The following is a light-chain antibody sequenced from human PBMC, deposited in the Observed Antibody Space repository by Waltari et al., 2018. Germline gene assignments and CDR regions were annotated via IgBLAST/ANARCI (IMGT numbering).Light chain of an antibody. V-gene: IGLV2-11*01. CDR1: NSDVGAYQY. Sequence: QSALTHPRPVPGSPGQSVTTSCTGTNSDVGAYQYVSWYQHHPGNAPKLILYDVTKRPSGLPDRVAGSKASNTAALTSAGVYAKDVADYYCCSYADAFAGVFGGGTKLTVL. CDR2: DVT. J-gene: IGLJ3*02. CDR3: CSYADAFAGV.